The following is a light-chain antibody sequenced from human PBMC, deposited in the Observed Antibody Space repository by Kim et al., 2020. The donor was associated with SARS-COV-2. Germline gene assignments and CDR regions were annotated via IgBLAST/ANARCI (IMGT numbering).Light chain of an antibody. Sequence: SYELTQPPSVSVSPGQTASITCSGDKLGDKYACWYQQKPGQSPVLVIYQDNKRPSGIPERFSASSSGNTGTLTITGTQAMDEADYYCQAWDSSTLYVFGTGTKVTVL. V-gene: IGLV3-1*01. J-gene: IGLJ1*01. CDR3: QAWDSSTLYV. CDR1: KLGDKY. CDR2: QDN.